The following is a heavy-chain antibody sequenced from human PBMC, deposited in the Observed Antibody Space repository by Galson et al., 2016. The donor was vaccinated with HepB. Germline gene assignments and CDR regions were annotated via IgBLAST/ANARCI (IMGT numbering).Heavy chain of an antibody. CDR1: GYTFFSHS. Sequence: SLRLSCAASGYTFFSHSMNWVRQAPGKGLEWVSPITSTSSYIYYADSVKGRFTISRDKSKNSLYLQMNSLRAEDTAVYYCARHQAVAYANWYFDLWGRGSLVTVSS. J-gene: IGHJ2*01. D-gene: IGHD6-19*01. V-gene: IGHV3-21*01. CDR2: ITSTSSYI. CDR3: ARHQAVAYANWYFDL.